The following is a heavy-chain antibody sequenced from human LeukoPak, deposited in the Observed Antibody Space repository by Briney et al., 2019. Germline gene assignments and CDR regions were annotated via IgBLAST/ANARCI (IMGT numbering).Heavy chain of an antibody. CDR3: ARDRASEDAFDI. J-gene: IGHJ3*02. V-gene: IGHV4-59*01. CDR1: GGSFSGDF. Sequence: SETLSLTCAVYGGSFSGDFWSWIRQSPGKGLEWIGYIYYSGSTNYNPSLKSRVTISVDTSKNQFSLKLSSVTAADTAVYYCARDRASEDAFDIWGQGTMATVSS. CDR2: IYYSGST.